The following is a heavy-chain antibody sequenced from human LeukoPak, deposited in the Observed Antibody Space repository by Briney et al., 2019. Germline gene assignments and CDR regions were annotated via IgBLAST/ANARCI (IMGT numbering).Heavy chain of an antibody. J-gene: IGHJ4*02. CDR2: AYYRSKWYN. CDR3: ARDAGSSGWYTFDY. D-gene: IGHD6-19*01. V-gene: IGHV6-1*01. CDR1: GDSVSSNNGA. Sequence: SQTLSLTCAISGDSVSSNNGAWNWIRQSPSRGLEWLGRAYYRSKWYNDYAVSMKGRITINPDTSKNQFSLQLNSVTPEDTAVYYCARDAGSSGWYTFDYWGQGTLVTVSS.